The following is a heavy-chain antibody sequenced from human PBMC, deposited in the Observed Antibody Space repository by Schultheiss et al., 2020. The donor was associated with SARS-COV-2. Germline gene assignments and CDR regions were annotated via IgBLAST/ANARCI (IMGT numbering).Heavy chain of an antibody. V-gene: IGHV3-48*03. CDR2: ISSSGSTI. Sequence: GGSLRLSCAASGFTFSSYEMNWVRQAPGKGLEWVSYISSSGSTIYYADSVKGRFTISRDNAKNSLYLQMNSLRAEDTAVYYCAKAASSGYYYDWYFDLWGRGTLVTVSS. CDR3: AKAASSGYYYDWYFDL. D-gene: IGHD3-22*01. J-gene: IGHJ2*01. CDR1: GFTFSSYE.